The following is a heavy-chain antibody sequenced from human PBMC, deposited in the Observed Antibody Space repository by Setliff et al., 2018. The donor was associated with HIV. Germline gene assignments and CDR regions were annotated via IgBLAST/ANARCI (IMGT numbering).Heavy chain of an antibody. CDR3: TGGDSRGLLHLDM. J-gene: IGHJ3*02. Sequence: ASVKVSCKTSGYSFSNYFIHWVRQAPGQGLEWMGWLNPKTGGTNFAQEFQGRVTMTGDTSISTAYMELSRLTSDDTAVYYCTGGDSRGLLHLDMWGQGTMVTVSS. CDR1: GYSFSNYF. D-gene: IGHD3-22*01. V-gene: IGHV1-2*02. CDR2: LNPKTGGT.